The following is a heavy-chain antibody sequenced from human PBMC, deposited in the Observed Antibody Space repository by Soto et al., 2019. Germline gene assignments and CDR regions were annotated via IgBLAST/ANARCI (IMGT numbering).Heavy chain of an antibody. CDR3: ARNQSGSGNSNFDF. Sequence: GESLKISCQAFEYSFPIYWISWVRQKPGGGLEWMGRIDPSDSFATYSPSFQGHVTISADKSTRTVYLEWRSLQASDTATYYCARNQSGSGNSNFDFWGQGTTVTVYS. CDR1: EYSFPIYW. CDR2: IDPSDSFA. D-gene: IGHD3-10*01. J-gene: IGHJ4*02. V-gene: IGHV5-10-1*01.